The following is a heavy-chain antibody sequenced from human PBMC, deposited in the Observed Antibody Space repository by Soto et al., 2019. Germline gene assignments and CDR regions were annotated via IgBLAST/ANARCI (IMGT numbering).Heavy chain of an antibody. D-gene: IGHD2-15*01. CDR3: ARKRLEALKNILSYFDN. CDR2: ITSYNGST. J-gene: IGHJ4*02. V-gene: IGHV1-18*04. Sequence: ASVKVSCKASGYTFTSFPVSWVRQAPGQGLEWMGSITSYNGSTEYAQKLQGRVTMTRDTSTSTVYMELKSLRFDDTAVYYCARKRLEALKNILSYFDNWGQGSLVTVSS. CDR1: GYTFTSFP.